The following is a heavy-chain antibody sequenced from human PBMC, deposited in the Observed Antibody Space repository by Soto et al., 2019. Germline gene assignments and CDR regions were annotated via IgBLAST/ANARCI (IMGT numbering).Heavy chain of an antibody. V-gene: IGHV3-7*01. D-gene: IGHD2-2*01. CDR3: ARDLEAIIVLVPAARAHDAFDI. J-gene: IGHJ3*02. CDR1: GVTFSSYW. Sequence: PGGSLRLSCEASGVTFSSYWMSWVRQAPGKGLEWVANIKQDGSEKYYVDSVKGRFTISRDNAKNSLYLQMNSLRAEDTAVYYCARDLEAIIVLVPAARAHDAFDIWGQGTMVTVSS. CDR2: IKQDGSEK.